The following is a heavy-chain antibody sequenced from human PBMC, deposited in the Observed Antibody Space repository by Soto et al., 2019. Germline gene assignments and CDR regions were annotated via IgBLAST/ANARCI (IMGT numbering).Heavy chain of an antibody. CDR3: ARAAGRIPNWFDP. CDR2: ISSSSSYI. D-gene: IGHD3-10*01. Sequence: EVQLVESGGGLVKPGGSLRLSCAASGFTFSSYSMNWVRQAPGKGLEWVSSISSSSSYIYYADSVKGRFTISRDNAKNSLYLQMNSLRAEDMAVYYCARAAGRIPNWFDPWGQGTLVTVSS. J-gene: IGHJ5*02. V-gene: IGHV3-21*01. CDR1: GFTFSSYS.